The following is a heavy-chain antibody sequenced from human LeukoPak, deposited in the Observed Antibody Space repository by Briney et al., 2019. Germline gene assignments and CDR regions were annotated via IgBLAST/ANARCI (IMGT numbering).Heavy chain of an antibody. Sequence: SETLSLTCTVSGGSVSSGGYYWSWVRQHPGKGLEWIGYIYYSGSTYYNPSLKSRVTTSLDTSKNHFSLTLSSVTAADTAVYYCASALYYFYMDVWGKGTTVTVSS. V-gene: IGHV4-31*03. CDR1: GGSVSSGGYY. CDR2: IYYSGST. CDR3: ASALYYFYMDV. J-gene: IGHJ6*03.